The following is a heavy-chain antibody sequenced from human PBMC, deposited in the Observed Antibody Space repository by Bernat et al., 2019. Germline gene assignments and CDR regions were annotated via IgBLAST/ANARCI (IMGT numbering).Heavy chain of an antibody. D-gene: IGHD4-23*01. Sequence: QVQLVQSGAEVKEPGASVKVSCKASGYTFSNYYIHWVRQAPGQGLEWMGMINPSGGSTSHAQKFQGRVTVTRDTSTSTIYMDLSSLTSEDTAVYYCARNSDSGLDYWGQGTGVPVAS. V-gene: IGHV1-46*03. J-gene: IGHJ4*02. CDR2: INPSGGST. CDR3: ARNSDSGLDY. CDR1: GYTFSNYY.